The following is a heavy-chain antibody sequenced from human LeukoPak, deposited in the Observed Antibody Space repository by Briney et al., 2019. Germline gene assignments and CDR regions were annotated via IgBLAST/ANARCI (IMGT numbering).Heavy chain of an antibody. CDR1: GFTISDHH. D-gene: IGHD3-3*01. Sequence: GGSLRLSCEVSGFTISDHHIDWVRQAPGKGLEWVGRSRSRSKPNSCTTEFAASFEGRFILSRDDSKNSLYLQMNSLNTEDTAVYYCAKWAYYDFWSGHYKSHFDSWGQGTLVTVSP. V-gene: IGHV3-72*01. J-gene: IGHJ4*02. CDR2: SRSRSKPNSCTT. CDR3: AKWAYYDFWSGHYKSHFDS.